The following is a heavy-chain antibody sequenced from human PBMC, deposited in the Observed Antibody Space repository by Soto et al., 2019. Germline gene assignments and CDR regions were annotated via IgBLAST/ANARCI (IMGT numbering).Heavy chain of an antibody. Sequence: SETLSLTCTVSGGSISSYYWSWIRQPPGKGLEWIGYIYYSGSTNYNPPLKSRVTISVDTSKNQFSLKLSSVTAADTAVYYCAREVGGPGVFDYWGQGTLVTVSS. CDR2: IYYSGST. J-gene: IGHJ4*02. V-gene: IGHV4-59*01. CDR3: AREVGGPGVFDY. CDR1: GGSISSYY. D-gene: IGHD2-15*01.